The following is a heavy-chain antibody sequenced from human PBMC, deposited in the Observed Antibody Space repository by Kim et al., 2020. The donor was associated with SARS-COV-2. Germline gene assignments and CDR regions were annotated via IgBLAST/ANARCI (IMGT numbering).Heavy chain of an antibody. D-gene: IGHD6-13*01. V-gene: IGHV3-30*18. CDR1: GFTFGSYG. CDR2: ISYDGRNK. Sequence: GGSLRLSCAASGFTFGSYGMHWVRQAPGKGPEWVAVISYDGRNKYYGDSVKGRFTISRDNSKNTLYLRMNSLRLEDTSMYYCAKDRNSSWYNWFDPWGKGTLVTVSS. CDR3: AKDRNSSWYNWFDP. J-gene: IGHJ5*02.